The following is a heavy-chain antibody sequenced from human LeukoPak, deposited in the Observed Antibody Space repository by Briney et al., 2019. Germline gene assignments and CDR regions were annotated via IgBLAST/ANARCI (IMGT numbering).Heavy chain of an antibody. CDR2: IKEDGSEY. J-gene: IGHJ4*02. D-gene: IGHD6-25*01. CDR3: ARVKEAAAFDY. V-gene: IGHV3-7*01. Sequence: GGSLRLSCAASGFTFSSSWMTWVRQAPGKGLEWVANIKEDGSEYNYVDSVKGRFTISRDNAKNSLYLQMNSPRAEETAVYYCARVKEAAAFDYWGQGALVTVSS. CDR1: GFTFSSSW.